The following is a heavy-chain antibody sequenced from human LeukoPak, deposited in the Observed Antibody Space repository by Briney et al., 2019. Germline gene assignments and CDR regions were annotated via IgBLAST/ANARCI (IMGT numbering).Heavy chain of an antibody. CDR3: ARESVAVFDY. J-gene: IGHJ4*02. Sequence: GGSLRLSCAASEFSFSNYAMSWVRQAPGKGLEWVANIKQDGSEKYYVDSVKGRFTISRDNAKNSLYLQMNSLRAEDTAVYYCARESVAVFDYWGQGTLVTVSS. CDR1: EFSFSNYA. CDR2: IKQDGSEK. V-gene: IGHV3-7*01. D-gene: IGHD5-12*01.